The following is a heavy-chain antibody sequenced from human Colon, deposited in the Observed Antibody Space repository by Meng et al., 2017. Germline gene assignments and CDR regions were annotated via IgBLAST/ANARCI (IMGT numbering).Heavy chain of an antibody. D-gene: IGHD3-10*01. CDR1: GDSVSSNRAL. Sequence: QLHLHQSGPGLVKPSHTLSLTGAISGDSVSSNRALWHWVRQSPSRGLEWLGQTYYRSEWQNHYGVSVKSRITINADTSRNHFSLHLNSVTPEDTAVYYCTTWYGEYWGQGTLVTVSS. CDR3: TTWYGEY. CDR2: TYYRSEWQN. J-gene: IGHJ4*02. V-gene: IGHV6-1*01.